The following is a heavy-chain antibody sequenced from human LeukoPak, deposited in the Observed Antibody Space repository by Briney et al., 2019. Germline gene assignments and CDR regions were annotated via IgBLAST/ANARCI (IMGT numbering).Heavy chain of an antibody. CDR3: AREGTGRYYYYYYIDV. D-gene: IGHD1-1*01. J-gene: IGHJ6*03. Sequence: GGSLRLSCAASGFTFSSYEMNWVRQAPGKGLEWVAYISTSGDTIYYADSVKGRFTISRDNAENSLYLQMNNLRAEDTAAYYCAREGTGRYYYYYYIDVWGKGTTVTISS. V-gene: IGHV3-48*03. CDR1: GFTFSSYE. CDR2: ISTSGDTI.